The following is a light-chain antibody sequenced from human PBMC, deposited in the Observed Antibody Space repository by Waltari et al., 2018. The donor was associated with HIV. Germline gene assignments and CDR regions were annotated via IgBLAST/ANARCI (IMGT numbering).Light chain of an antibody. CDR2: GAS. CDR3: QQYGSSPWT. J-gene: IGKJ1*01. V-gene: IGKV3-20*01. CDR1: QTVNGNF. Sequence: EIMLTQSPGTVSVSPGEGVTLSCRASQTVNGNFFAWYQQKPGQSPRLLIYGASSRATGIPDRFTGSGSATDFTLTIIRLEPEDSAVYHCQQYGSSPWTFGQGTKVEIK.